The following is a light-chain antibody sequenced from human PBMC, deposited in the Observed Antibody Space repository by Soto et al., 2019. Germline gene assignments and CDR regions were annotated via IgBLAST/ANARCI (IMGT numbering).Light chain of an antibody. J-gene: IGKJ4*01. CDR3: QQYNSYPLT. Sequence: IQMTQSPSTLPASVGDRVTITCRASKSISSWLAWYQQKPGKAPKLLIYKASSLKSGVPSRFSGSGSGTEFTLTISSLQPDDFATYYCQQYNSYPLTFGGGTKVEIK. CDR2: KAS. CDR1: KSISSW. V-gene: IGKV1-5*03.